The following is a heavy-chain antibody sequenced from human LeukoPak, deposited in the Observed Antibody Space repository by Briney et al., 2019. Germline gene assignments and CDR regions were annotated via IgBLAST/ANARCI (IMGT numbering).Heavy chain of an antibody. CDR1: GFTVSSNY. CDR2: IYSGGST. J-gene: IGHJ5*02. D-gene: IGHD1-26*01. Sequence: GGSLRLSCAASGFTVSSNYMSWVRQAPGKGLEWVSIIYSGGSTYYADSVKGRFTISRDTSRNTLYLQMNSLRAEDTAVYYCAREVGATRGLDPWGQGTLVTVSS. CDR3: AREVGATRGLDP. V-gene: IGHV3-53*01.